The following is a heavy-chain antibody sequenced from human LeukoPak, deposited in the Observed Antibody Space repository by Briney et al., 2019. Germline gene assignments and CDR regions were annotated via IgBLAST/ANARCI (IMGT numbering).Heavy chain of an antibody. D-gene: IGHD2-21*02. CDR1: VYTFTGYY. Sequence: ASVKVSCKASVYTFTGYYMHWVRQAPGQGLEWMGRIYPNSGGTNYAQKFQGRVTMTRDTSISTAYMELSRLRSDDTAVYYCARGVTAIPDYYCYYMDVWGKGTTVTVSS. V-gene: IGHV1-2*02. CDR3: ARGVTAIPDYYCYYMDV. J-gene: IGHJ6*03. CDR2: IYPNSGGT.